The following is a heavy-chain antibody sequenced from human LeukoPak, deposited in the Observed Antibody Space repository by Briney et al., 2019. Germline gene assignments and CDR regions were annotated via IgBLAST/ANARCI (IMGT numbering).Heavy chain of an antibody. Sequence: ASVTVSFKASGYSFPSYGISWVRQAPGQGPEWMGWISPYNDNTNYAQKLQGRATLTTDTSTSTAYMELRSLRSDDTAVYYCARHFYGSGTYYHFDYWGQGTLVTVSS. V-gene: IGHV1-18*01. CDR2: ISPYNDNT. CDR3: ARHFYGSGTYYHFDY. D-gene: IGHD3-10*01. J-gene: IGHJ4*02. CDR1: GYSFPSYG.